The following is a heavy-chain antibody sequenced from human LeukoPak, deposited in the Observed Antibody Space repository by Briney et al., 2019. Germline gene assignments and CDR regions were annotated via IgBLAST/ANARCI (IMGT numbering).Heavy chain of an antibody. J-gene: IGHJ3*02. CDR2: IYYSGST. CDR3: ARDESDYYGSGGDAFDI. Sequence: SETLSLTCTVSGGSISSGGYYWSWIRQHPGKGLEWIGYIYYSGSTYYNPSLRSRVTISVDTSKNQFSLKLSSVTAADTAVYYCARDESDYYGSGGDAFDIWGQGTMVTVSS. D-gene: IGHD3-10*01. V-gene: IGHV4-31*03. CDR1: GGSISSGGYY.